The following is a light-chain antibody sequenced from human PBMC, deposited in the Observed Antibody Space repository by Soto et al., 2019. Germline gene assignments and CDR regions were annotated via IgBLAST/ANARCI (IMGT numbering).Light chain of an antibody. J-gene: IGKJ4*01. Sequence: EIVLTQSPGTLSLSPGERATLSCRASQSVGRDYLAWYQQKPGQAPRLLIYHASSMATGIPDRFSGSGSGTDFTLTISRLQPEACAEFYCQPYASSPLTFGGGTKVEIK. V-gene: IGKV3-20*01. CDR1: QSVGRDY. CDR3: QPYASSPLT. CDR2: HAS.